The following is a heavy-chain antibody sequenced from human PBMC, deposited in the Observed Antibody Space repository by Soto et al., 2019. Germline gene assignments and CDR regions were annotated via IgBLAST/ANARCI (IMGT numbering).Heavy chain of an antibody. CDR3: ARDPLSYGDYAQTYWYFDL. J-gene: IGHJ2*01. CDR1: GITFSRCL. Sequence: GGSLRLSCSASGITFSRCLMSWVRQAPGKGLEWVASISQDGTDTDYVDSVKGRFAISRDNPKNSLYLQINSLRADDTAVYYCARDPLSYGDYAQTYWYFDLWGRGTRVTVSS. V-gene: IGHV3-7*01. D-gene: IGHD4-17*01. CDR2: ISQDGTDT.